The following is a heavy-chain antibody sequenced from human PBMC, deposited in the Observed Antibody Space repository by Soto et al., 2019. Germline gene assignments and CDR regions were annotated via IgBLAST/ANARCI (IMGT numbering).Heavy chain of an antibody. D-gene: IGHD3-10*01. CDR2: IYYSGST. V-gene: IGHV4-59*08. CDR3: ARHINYYGSGSYGGLNY. J-gene: IGHJ4*02. CDR1: GGSISSYY. Sequence: SETLSLTCTVSGGSISSYYWSWIRQPPGKGLEWIGYIYYSGSTNYNPSLKSRVTISVDKSKNQFSLKLSSVTAADTAVYYCARHINYYGSGSYGGLNYWGQGTLVTVSS.